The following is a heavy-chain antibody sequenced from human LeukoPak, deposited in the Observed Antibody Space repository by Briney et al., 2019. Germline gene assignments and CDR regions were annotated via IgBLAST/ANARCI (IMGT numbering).Heavy chain of an antibody. Sequence: ASVKVSCKASGYTFTSYYMHWVRQAPGQGLEWMGIINPSGGSASYAQKFQGRVTMTRDTSTSTVYMELSGLRSKDTAVYYCARPNEQYYDSSGYFAFDIWGQGTMVTVSS. CDR3: ARPNEQYYDSSGYFAFDI. D-gene: IGHD3-22*01. CDR1: GYTFTSYY. V-gene: IGHV1-46*01. CDR2: INPSGGSA. J-gene: IGHJ3*02.